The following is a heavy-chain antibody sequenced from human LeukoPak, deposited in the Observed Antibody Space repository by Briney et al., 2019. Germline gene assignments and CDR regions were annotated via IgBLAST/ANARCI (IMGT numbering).Heavy chain of an antibody. CDR2: MNPNSGNT. Sequence: ASVKVSCKASGYTSTSYDINWVRQATGQGLEWMGWMNPNSGNTGYAQKFQGRVTMTRNTSISTAYMELSSLRSEDTAVYYCARAPKITMVRGAKPYYFDYWGQGTLVTVSS. J-gene: IGHJ4*02. V-gene: IGHV1-8*01. CDR3: ARAPKITMVRGAKPYYFDY. D-gene: IGHD3-10*01. CDR1: GYTSTSYD.